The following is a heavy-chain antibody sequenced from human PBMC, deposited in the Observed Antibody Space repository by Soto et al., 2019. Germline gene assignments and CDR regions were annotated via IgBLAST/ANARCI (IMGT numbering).Heavy chain of an antibody. V-gene: IGHV3-43*01. CDR1: GFTFDDYT. Sequence: GGSLRLSCAASGFTFDDYTMHWVRQAPGKGLEWVSLISWDGGSTYYADSVKGRFTISRDNSKNSLYLQMNSLRTEDTALYYCAKEGGDYAITGYYFDYWGQGTLVTVSS. J-gene: IGHJ4*02. CDR2: ISWDGGST. D-gene: IGHD4-17*01. CDR3: AKEGGDYAITGYYFDY.